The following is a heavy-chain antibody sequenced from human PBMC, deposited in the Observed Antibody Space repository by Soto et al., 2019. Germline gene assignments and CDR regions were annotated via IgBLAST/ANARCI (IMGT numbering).Heavy chain of an antibody. J-gene: IGHJ6*02. CDR2: IGNTLDTI. D-gene: IGHD2-15*01. Sequence: GGSLRLSCAASGFAFSGHTMNCVRQAPGKGLEWVAYIGNTLDTIYYADSVKGRFIISRDDAMKSVFMHMSSLRDDDTAVYYCARGDCSGGSCYGIEVWGRGTTVTVSS. CDR3: ARGDCSGGSCYGIEV. V-gene: IGHV3-48*02. CDR1: GFAFSGHT.